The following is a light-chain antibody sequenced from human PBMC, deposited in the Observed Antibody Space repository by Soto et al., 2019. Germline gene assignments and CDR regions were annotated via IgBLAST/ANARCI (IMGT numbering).Light chain of an antibody. CDR1: QTVSSS. CDR2: GAS. J-gene: IGKJ1*01. Sequence: EILMTQSPSTLSVSVGDRATISCRASQTVSSSLAWYQQKPGQAPKLLIYGASTRDSGIPARFSGSGSGTEFTLTISSLQSEDFAVYYCQQYNNWSEAFGQGTKVDIK. V-gene: IGKV3-15*01. CDR3: QQYNNWSEA.